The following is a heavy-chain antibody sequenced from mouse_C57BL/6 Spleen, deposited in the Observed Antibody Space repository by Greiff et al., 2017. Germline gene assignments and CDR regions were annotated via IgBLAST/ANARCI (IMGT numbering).Heavy chain of an antibody. J-gene: IGHJ2*01. CDR2: INYDGSST. Sequence: EVMLVESEGGLVQPGSSMKLSCTASGFTFSDYYMAWVRQVPEKGLEWVANINYDGSSTYYLDSLKSRFIISRDNAKNILYLQMSSLKSEDTATYYCARENYYGSSPYYFDYWGQGTTLTVSS. D-gene: IGHD1-1*01. V-gene: IGHV5-16*01. CDR3: ARENYYGSSPYYFDY. CDR1: GFTFSDYY.